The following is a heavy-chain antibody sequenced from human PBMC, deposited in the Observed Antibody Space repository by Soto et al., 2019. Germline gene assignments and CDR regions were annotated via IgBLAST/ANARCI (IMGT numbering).Heavy chain of an antibody. CDR2: ISWNSGGI. CDR3: AKDCIAVAGFNGMDV. Sequence: EVQLVESGGGLVQPGRSLRLSCAASGFKFDDIALHWVRQAPGKGLEGVAGISWNSGGIVYADSVKGRFTISRDNAKRSLSLQMNSLRAEDTAFYYCAKDCIAVAGFNGMDVWGQGTTVTVSS. J-gene: IGHJ6*02. CDR1: GFKFDDIA. V-gene: IGHV3-9*01. D-gene: IGHD6-19*01.